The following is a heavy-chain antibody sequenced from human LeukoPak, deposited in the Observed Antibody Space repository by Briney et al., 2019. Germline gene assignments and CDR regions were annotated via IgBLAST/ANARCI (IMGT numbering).Heavy chain of an antibody. CDR1: GFTFSSYA. Sequence: PGGSLSLSCAASGFTFSSYAMNWVRQAPGKGLEWVSGISGSGDTTYYADSVKGRFTTSRDNSKNTLHLQMNSPRAEDTAVYYCPRGFSSGGSCYPPYWGQGTLVTVSS. V-gene: IGHV3-23*01. CDR3: PRGFSSGGSCYPPY. J-gene: IGHJ4*02. D-gene: IGHD2-15*01. CDR2: ISGSGDTT.